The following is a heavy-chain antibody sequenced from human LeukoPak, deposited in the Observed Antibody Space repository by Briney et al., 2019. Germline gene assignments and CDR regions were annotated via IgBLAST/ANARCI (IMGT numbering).Heavy chain of an antibody. J-gene: IGHJ6*02. CDR3: ARGGTGYSYYYYYYGMDV. Sequence: SETLSLTCGVYGGSLSGYSWTWIRQPPGKGLDWIGEINDSGSTNYNPSLRSRATISVDTSKNQFSLRLSSVTAADTAVYYCARGGTGYSYYYYYYGMDVWGQGTTVTVSS. D-gene: IGHD3/OR15-3a*01. CDR2: INDSGST. V-gene: IGHV4-34*01. CDR1: GGSLSGYS.